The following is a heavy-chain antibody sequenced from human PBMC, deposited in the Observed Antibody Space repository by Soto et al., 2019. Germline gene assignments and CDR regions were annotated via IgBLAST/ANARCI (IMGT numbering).Heavy chain of an antibody. CDR3: ARGGGDYYMDV. D-gene: IGHD3-10*01. J-gene: IGHJ6*03. CDR2: INHSGST. CDR1: GGSFSGYY. Sequence: SETLSLTCAVYGGSFSGYYWSWIRQPPGKGLEWIGEINHSGSTNCNPSLKSRVSISVDTSKNQFSLKLSSVTAADTAVYYCARGGGDYYMDVWGKGTTVTVS. V-gene: IGHV4-34*01.